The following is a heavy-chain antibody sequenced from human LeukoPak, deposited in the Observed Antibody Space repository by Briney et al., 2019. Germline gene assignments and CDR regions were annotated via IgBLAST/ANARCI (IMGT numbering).Heavy chain of an antibody. Sequence: SVKVSCQASGGTFSSYGISWVRQAPGQGLEWMGRIIPIYGTANYAQKFQGRATITTDESTSTVYMEPSSLRSEDTAVYYCARDVGLDNDFWSGDMDVWGKGTTVIVSS. CDR1: GGTFSSYG. V-gene: IGHV1-69*05. J-gene: IGHJ6*03. D-gene: IGHD3-3*01. CDR3: ARDVGLDNDFWSGDMDV. CDR2: IIPIYGTA.